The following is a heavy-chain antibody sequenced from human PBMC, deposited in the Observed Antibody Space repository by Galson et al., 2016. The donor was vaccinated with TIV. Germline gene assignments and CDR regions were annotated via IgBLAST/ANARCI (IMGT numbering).Heavy chain of an antibody. J-gene: IGHJ2*01. CDR3: ASTVATVFGVVISNWYFDL. D-gene: IGHD3-3*01. V-gene: IGHV3-7*03. CDR2: IKYDGSEK. CDR1: GFTFSRSW. Sequence: SLRLSCAASGFTFSRSWMSWVRQAPGKGLEWVANIKYDGSEKHSVDSVKGRFTISRDNAKNSLYLQMNSLRADDTAVYYCASTVATVFGVVISNWYFDLWGRGTLVAVSS.